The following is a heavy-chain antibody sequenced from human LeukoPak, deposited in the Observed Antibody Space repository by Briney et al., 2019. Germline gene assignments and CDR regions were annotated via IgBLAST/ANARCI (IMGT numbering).Heavy chain of an antibody. J-gene: IGHJ4*02. CDR2: ISGSDGST. Sequence: SCKASGGTFSSYAMSWVRQAPGKGLEWVSAISGSDGSTYYADSVKGRFTISRDNSKNTLYLQMNSLRAEDTAVYYCAKDIKDSGWYRNYFDYWGQGTLVTVSS. D-gene: IGHD6-19*01. CDR1: GGTFSSYA. CDR3: AKDIKDSGWYRNYFDY. V-gene: IGHV3-23*01.